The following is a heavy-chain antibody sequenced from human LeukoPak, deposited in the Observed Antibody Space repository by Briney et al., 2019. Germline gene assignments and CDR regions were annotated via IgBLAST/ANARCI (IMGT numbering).Heavy chain of an antibody. D-gene: IGHD2-2*02. Sequence: ASVKVSCKASGYTFTGYYMHWVRQAPGQGLEWMGWINPNSGGTNYAQKFQGRVTMTRDTSISTAYMELSRLKSDDTAVYYCARWGPACSGTSCYRDDAFDIWGQGTMVIVSS. J-gene: IGHJ3*02. CDR2: INPNSGGT. CDR1: GYTFTGYY. V-gene: IGHV1-2*02. CDR3: ARWGPACSGTSCYRDDAFDI.